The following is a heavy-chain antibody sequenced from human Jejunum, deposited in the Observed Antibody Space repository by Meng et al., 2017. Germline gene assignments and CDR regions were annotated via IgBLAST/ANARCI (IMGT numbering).Heavy chain of an antibody. CDR1: GGTFSTYT. CDR2: IIPILGVA. CDR3: ASDGETAVGGYYFDA. J-gene: IGHJ4*02. V-gene: IGHV1-69*02. D-gene: IGHD5-18*01. Sequence: QVQVVQSGAEVKKPGSSVKVSCKASGGTFSTYTINWVRQAPGQGLEWMGKIIPILGVANHAQKFQGRVTVTADKSTNTAYLELTNLRPEDTAVYYCASDGETAVGGYYFDAWGQGTLVTVSS.